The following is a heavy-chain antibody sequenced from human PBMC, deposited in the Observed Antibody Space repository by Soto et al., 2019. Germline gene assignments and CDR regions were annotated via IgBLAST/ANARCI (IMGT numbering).Heavy chain of an antibody. J-gene: IGHJ4*02. Sequence: GGSLRLSCATSGFTFDAYGMAWVRQAPGKGLQWVSSINVSGASRYYADSVKGRFTVSRDNSKNTLYLELNSLRAEDTAIYYCVKDTQWLETFFDYWGQGTLVTVSS. V-gene: IGHV3-23*01. CDR3: VKDTQWLETFFDY. CDR2: INVSGASR. D-gene: IGHD6-19*01. CDR1: GFTFDAYG.